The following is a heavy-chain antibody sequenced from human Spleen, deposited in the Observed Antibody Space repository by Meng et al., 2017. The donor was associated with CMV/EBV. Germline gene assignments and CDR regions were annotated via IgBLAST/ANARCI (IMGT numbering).Heavy chain of an antibody. CDR1: GASVSSVVDS. J-gene: IGHJ4*02. CDR3: ARDAAGSFDIGYYDS. D-gene: IGHD3-22*01. Sequence: SGASVSSVVDSWDWSRQPPGKRLEWIGYFYGGGANYNPSLKSRVTISVETSNNQFSLKLSSVTAADTAAYYCARDAAGSFDIGYYDSWGQGILVTVSS. V-gene: IGHV4-61*08. CDR2: FYGGGA.